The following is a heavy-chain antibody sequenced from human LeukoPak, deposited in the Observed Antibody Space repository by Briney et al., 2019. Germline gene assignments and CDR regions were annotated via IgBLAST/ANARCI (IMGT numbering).Heavy chain of an antibody. Sequence: GGSLRLSCAASGFTFSSYWMSWVRQAPGKGLEWVANIKQDGSEKYYVDSVKGRFTTSRDNAKNSLYLQMNSLRAEDTAVYYCARAGPAAIRIFDYWGQGTLVTVSS. CDR1: GFTFSSYW. V-gene: IGHV3-7*01. CDR3: ARAGPAAIRIFDY. J-gene: IGHJ4*02. CDR2: IKQDGSEK. D-gene: IGHD2-2*01.